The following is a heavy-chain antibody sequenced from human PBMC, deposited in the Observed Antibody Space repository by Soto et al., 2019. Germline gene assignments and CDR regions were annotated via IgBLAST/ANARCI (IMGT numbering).Heavy chain of an antibody. Sequence: ASVKVSCKASGYTFTSYYMHWVRQAPGQGLEWMGIINPSGGSTSYAQKFQGRVTMTRDTSMSTVYMELSRLRSDDTAVYYCARDLLVSAGSGSYYNDGMDVWGQGTTVTVSS. V-gene: IGHV1-46*01. D-gene: IGHD3-10*01. CDR1: GYTFTSYY. CDR3: ARDLLVSAGSGSYYNDGMDV. CDR2: INPSGGST. J-gene: IGHJ6*02.